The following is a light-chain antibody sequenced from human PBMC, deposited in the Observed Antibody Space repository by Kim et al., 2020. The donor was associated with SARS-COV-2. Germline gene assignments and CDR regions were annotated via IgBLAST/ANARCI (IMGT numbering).Light chain of an antibody. V-gene: IGLV3-19*01. CDR1: RLRTLD. J-gene: IGLJ2*01. CDR3: NARDKSGDHVL. CDR2: GKN. Sequence: ALGQTVTITCQVDRLRTLDASWYQQRTGQAPILVIYGKNNRPSEIPDRFSGSSAGNTASLTVTGAQAVDEADYYCNARDKSGDHVLFGGGTQLTVL.